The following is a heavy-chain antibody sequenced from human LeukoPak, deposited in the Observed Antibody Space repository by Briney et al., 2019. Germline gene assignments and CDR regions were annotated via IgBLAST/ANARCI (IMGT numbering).Heavy chain of an antibody. CDR1: GFIFSGSD. V-gene: IGHV3-73*01. Sequence: GESLKLSCATSGFIFSGSDIHWVRQASGRGLEWVGRIRTKLRNYATAYAASVKGRFTISRDDSGDTAYLQMNSLKTEDTAVYYCAAGSTTYYLFGMDVWGQGTTVTVSS. CDR3: AAGSTTYYLFGMDV. CDR2: IRTKLRNYAT. D-gene: IGHD2/OR15-2a*01. J-gene: IGHJ6*02.